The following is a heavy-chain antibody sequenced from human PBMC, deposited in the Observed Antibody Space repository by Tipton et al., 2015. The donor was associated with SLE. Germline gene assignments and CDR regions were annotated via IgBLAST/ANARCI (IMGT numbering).Heavy chain of an antibody. CDR2: IFYSETT. CDR1: GASITSYY. CDR3: ARVLTGSCFDN. V-gene: IGHV4-59*12. J-gene: IGHJ4*02. Sequence: TLSLTCTISGASITSYYWSWIRQPPGKGLEWIGCIFYSETTNYNPSLKSRLTISADTSKNQFSLTLSSVTAADTALYYCARVLTGSCFDNWGQGTLVTVSS. D-gene: IGHD7-27*01.